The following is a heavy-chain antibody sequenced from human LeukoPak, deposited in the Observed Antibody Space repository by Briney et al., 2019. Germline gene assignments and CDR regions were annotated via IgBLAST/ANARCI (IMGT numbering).Heavy chain of an antibody. CDR2: IKAKAHGGTI. Sequence: GGSLRLSCAASGFTFINAWMAWVRQAPGKGLEWVGRIKAKAHGGTIEYAAPVKGRFTISGDDSKNTLYLQMNSLKTEDTAVYYCTTDGVGVEGATYDNWGQGTLVSVSS. CDR1: GFTFINAW. V-gene: IGHV3-15*01. CDR3: TTDGVGVEGATYDN. J-gene: IGHJ4*02. D-gene: IGHD1-26*01.